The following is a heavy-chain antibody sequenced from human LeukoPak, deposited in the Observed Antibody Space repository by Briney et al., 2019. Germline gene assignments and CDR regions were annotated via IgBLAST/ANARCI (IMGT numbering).Heavy chain of an antibody. D-gene: IGHD5-24*01. CDR1: GFTFSSYW. Sequence: GGSLRLSCAASGFTFSSYWMSWVRQAPGKGLEWVANIREGGSDKHYVDSVRGRFTISRDNAKNSLHLQMNSLRAEDTATYYCARDPEMEKGRDGLDHWGQGTLVIVSS. V-gene: IGHV3-7*01. CDR3: ARDPEMEKGRDGLDH. CDR2: IREGGSDK. J-gene: IGHJ4*02.